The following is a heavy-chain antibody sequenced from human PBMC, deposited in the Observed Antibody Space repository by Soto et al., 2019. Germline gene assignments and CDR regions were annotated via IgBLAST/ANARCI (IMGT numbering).Heavy chain of an antibody. CDR3: ARGARRSGSWGLGY. V-gene: IGHV1-8*01. J-gene: IGHJ4*02. CDR1: GYTFTSYD. D-gene: IGHD3-10*01. Sequence: QVQLVQSGAEVKKPGASVKVSCKASGYTFTSYDINWVRQATGQGLEWMGWMNPNSGNTGYAQKFQGRVTMSRNTSISTAHMELSSLTSEDKAVYYCARGARRSGSWGLGYWGQGTLVTVSS. CDR2: MNPNSGNT.